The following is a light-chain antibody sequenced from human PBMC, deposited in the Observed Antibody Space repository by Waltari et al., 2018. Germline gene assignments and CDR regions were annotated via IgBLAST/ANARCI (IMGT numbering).Light chain of an antibody. CDR1: QSVNSNY. V-gene: IGKV3-20*01. CDR3: HQYGSSPRT. J-gene: IGKJ1*01. CDR2: GIS. Sequence: EIVLTQSPGTLSLSPGERATLSCRASQSVNSNYFAWFQQKPGQAPRLLISGISTRATGIPDRFSGSGSGTDFTLTISRLEPEDFAVYYCHQYGSSPRTFGQGTKVEIK.